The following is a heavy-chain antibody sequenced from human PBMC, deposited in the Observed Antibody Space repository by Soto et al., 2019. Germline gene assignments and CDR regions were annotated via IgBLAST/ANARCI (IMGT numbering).Heavy chain of an antibody. CDR2: INHSGST. V-gene: IGHV4-34*01. Sequence: QVQLQQWGAGLLKPSETLSLTCAVYGGSFSGYYWSWIRQPPGKGLEWIGEINHSGSTNYNPSLKSRVTISVDTYKNQFSLKLSSVTAADTAVYYCARGQRDIVVVVAATILDYWGQGTLVTVSS. J-gene: IGHJ4*02. CDR1: GGSFSGYY. D-gene: IGHD2-15*01. CDR3: ARGQRDIVVVVAATILDY.